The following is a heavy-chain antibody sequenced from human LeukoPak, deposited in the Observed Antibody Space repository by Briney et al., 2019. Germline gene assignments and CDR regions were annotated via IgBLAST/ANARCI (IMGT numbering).Heavy chain of an antibody. Sequence: PGGSLRLSCAASGFTFSGSAMHWVRQASGKGLEWVGRIRSKANSYATAYAASVKGRFTISRDDLKNTAYLQMNSLRAEDTAIYYCAKDNYYDSSGYYYPGSDYWGQGTLVTVSS. CDR1: GFTFSGSA. D-gene: IGHD3-22*01. V-gene: IGHV3-73*01. CDR2: IRSKANSYAT. J-gene: IGHJ4*02. CDR3: AKDNYYDSSGYYYPGSDY.